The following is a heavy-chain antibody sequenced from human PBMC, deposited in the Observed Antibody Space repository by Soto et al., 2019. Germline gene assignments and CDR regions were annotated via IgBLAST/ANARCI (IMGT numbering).Heavy chain of an antibody. CDR3: AKSTKVISTSFDY. J-gene: IGHJ4*02. V-gene: IGHV3-23*01. D-gene: IGHD3-22*01. CDR1: AFTFGSYA. CDR2: ISGGAGIT. Sequence: SLRLSCAASAFTFGSYAMTWVRQAQGRGLEWVSVISGGAGITYYADSVKGRFTISRDNSKNTLFLQMNSLRAEDAAIYYCAKSTKVISTSFDYWGQGTLVNVSS.